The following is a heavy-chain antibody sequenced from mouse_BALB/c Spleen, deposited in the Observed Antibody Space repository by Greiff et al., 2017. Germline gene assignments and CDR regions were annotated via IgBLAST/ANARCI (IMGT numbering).Heavy chain of an antibody. CDR1: GFTFSSYY. V-gene: IGHV5-6-2*01. D-gene: IGHD1-2*01. J-gene: IGHJ1*01. CDR3: ASLITTAKRYFDV. CDR2: INSNGGST. Sequence: EVQLVESGGGLVKLGGSLKLSCAASGFTFSSYYMSWVRQTPEKRLELVAAINSNGGSTYYPDTVKGRFTISRDNAKNTLYLQMSSLKSEDTALYYCASLITTAKRYFDVWGAGTTVTVSA.